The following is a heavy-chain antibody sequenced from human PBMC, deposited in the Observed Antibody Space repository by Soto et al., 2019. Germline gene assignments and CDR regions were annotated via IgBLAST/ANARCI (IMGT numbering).Heavy chain of an antibody. V-gene: IGHV1-8*01. CDR3: ARGVDAGVDV. J-gene: IGHJ6*02. CDR1: GYTFTTYD. CDR2: MSPNSGAT. D-gene: IGHD1-1*01. Sequence: GASVKVSCKASGYTFTTYDINWVRQATGQGLEWLGWMSPNSGATGYAQKFQGRVTMTRDTSMTTAYMELSNLRPEDTAMYYCARGVDAGVDVWGQGTTVTVSS.